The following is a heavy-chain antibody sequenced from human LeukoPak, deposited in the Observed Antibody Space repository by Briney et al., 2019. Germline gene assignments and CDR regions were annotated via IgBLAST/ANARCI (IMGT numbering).Heavy chain of an antibody. CDR3: ARATTGRYFDF. CDR1: GYTFSDFY. D-gene: IGHD5-12*01. Sequence: ASVKVSCKASGYTFSDFYLHWVRQAPGQGFEWMGRINPNSGGTNSAQKFQGRVTMTSGTSISTVYMEMSSLRSDDAAVYYCARATTGRYFDFWGQGTLVAVSS. V-gene: IGHV1-2*06. J-gene: IGHJ4*02. CDR2: INPNSGGT.